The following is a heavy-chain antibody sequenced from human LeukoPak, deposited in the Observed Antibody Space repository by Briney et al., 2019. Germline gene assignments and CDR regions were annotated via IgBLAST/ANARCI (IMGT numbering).Heavy chain of an antibody. V-gene: IGHV3-21*01. Sequence: GGSLSLSCVVSGNSIRSYSMNWVRQAPGKGLEWVSTIDYSGSYINYAGSLRGRFTISRDDANNSLYLQMNSLRAEDTAVYYCARDCEIGYSHGLCCGQGTLVTASS. CDR3: ARDCEIGYSHGLC. D-gene: IGHD5-18*01. CDR1: GNSIRSYS. J-gene: IGHJ4*02. CDR2: IDYSGSYI.